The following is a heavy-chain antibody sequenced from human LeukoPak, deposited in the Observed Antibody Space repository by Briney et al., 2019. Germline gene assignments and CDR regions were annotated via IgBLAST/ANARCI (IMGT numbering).Heavy chain of an antibody. CDR3: AKVLCGDDCYWGDYFDY. CDR2: IRYDGSNK. V-gene: IGHV3-30*02. J-gene: IGHJ4*02. D-gene: IGHD2-21*02. CDR1: GYSFTSYW. Sequence: GESLKISCKGSGYSFTSYWIGWVRQAPGKGLEWVAFIRYDGSNKYYADSVKGRFTISRDNSKNTLYLQMNSLRAEDTAVYYCAKVLCGDDCYWGDYFDYWGQGTLVTVSS.